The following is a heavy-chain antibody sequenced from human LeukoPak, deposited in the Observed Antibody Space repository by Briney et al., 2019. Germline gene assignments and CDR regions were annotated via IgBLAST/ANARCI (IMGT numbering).Heavy chain of an antibody. J-gene: IGHJ5*02. V-gene: IGHV4-59*01. D-gene: IGHD4-11*01. CDR3: ARGASLTVTTKNNWFDP. CDR1: GGSISNYY. Sequence: SETLSLTCTVFGGSISNYYWNWIRQPPGKGLEWIGYVYSSGSTNYNPSLKSRVTISVDTSKNQFSLKLSSVTAADTAVYYCARGASLTVTTKNNWFDPWGQGTLVTVSS. CDR2: VYSSGST.